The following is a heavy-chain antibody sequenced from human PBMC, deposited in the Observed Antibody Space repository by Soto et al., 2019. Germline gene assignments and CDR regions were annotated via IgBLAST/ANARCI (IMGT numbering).Heavy chain of an antibody. CDR1: GYSFTSKW. D-gene: IGHD2-2*03. J-gene: IGHJ6*02. CDR2: IDPSDSYT. CDR3: VRLGFDYYYGLDV. V-gene: IGHV5-10-1*03. Sequence: EVQLVQSGPEVKKPGESLRISCKGSGYSFTSKWIGWVRQMPGKGLEWMGRIDPSDSYTNYSPSFQGLVTISADKSIDTAYLQWSSLKASDAAMYYCVRLGFDYYYGLDVWGLGTTITVSS.